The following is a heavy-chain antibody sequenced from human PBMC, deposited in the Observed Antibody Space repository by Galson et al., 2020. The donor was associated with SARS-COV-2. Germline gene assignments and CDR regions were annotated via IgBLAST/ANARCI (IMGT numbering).Heavy chain of an antibody. CDR2: IVVGSGKT. CDR1: GFRFTASA. Sequence: SVKVSCKTSGFRFTASAVQWVRQARGQRLEWIGWIVVGSGKTHYAQKFQERVTITRDMSTTTAYMELGSLRSEDTAVYYCAAFVGNNPAYWGQGTLVSVSS. V-gene: IGHV1-58*01. J-gene: IGHJ4*02. CDR3: AAFVGNNPAY. D-gene: IGHD1-26*01.